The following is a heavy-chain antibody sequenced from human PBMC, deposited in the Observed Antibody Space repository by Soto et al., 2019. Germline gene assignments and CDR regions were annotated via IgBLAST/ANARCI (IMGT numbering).Heavy chain of an antibody. V-gene: IGHV1-69*13. D-gene: IGHD2-15*01. CDR2: IIPIFGTA. Sequence: SGKVSCKASGGTFSSYAISWVRQAPGQGLEWMGGIIPIFGTANYAQKFQGRVTITADESTSTAYMELSSLRSEDTAVYYCARFDCSGGSCYSRVSWFDPWGQGTLVTVSS. CDR1: GGTFSSYA. CDR3: ARFDCSGGSCYSRVSWFDP. J-gene: IGHJ5*02.